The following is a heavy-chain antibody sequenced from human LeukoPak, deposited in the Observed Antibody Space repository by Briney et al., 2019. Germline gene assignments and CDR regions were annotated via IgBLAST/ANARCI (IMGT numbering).Heavy chain of an antibody. CDR3: AKDRYSGFDLPEY. J-gene: IGHJ4*02. D-gene: IGHD5-12*01. V-gene: IGHV3-23*01. CDR1: GFIFSSYA. CDR2: ISASGAST. Sequence: GGSLRLSCEASGFIFSSYAMNWVRQAPGKGLEWVSDISASGASTYFAESVKGRFTISRDNSKNTLYLQMNSLRAEDTAVYYCAKDRYSGFDLPEYWGQGTLVTVSS.